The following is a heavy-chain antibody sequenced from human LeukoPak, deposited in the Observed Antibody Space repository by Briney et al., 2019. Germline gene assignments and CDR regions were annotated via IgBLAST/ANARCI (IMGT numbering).Heavy chain of an antibody. V-gene: IGHV3-23*01. D-gene: IGHD3-10*01. Sequence: GRSLRLSCAASGFTFDDYAMYWVRQAPGKGLECLSGISDSGYYAGYADSVKGRFTISRDNSRNMLYLQMNSLRAEDTALYYCARGTSLSSGSDYGMDVWGQGTTVTVSS. J-gene: IGHJ6*02. CDR3: ARGTSLSSGSDYGMDV. CDR2: ISDSGYYA. CDR1: GFTFDDYA.